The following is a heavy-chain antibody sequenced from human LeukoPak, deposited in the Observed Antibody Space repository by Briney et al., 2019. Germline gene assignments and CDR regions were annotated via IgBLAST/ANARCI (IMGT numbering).Heavy chain of an antibody. CDR3: ASTTPRVRGVYHY. CDR1: GYTLTGYY. Sequence: GWVKDSCQASGYTLTGYYMHWVRQAPGQGGEGMGWINPNSGGTNYAQKFQGGVTITRERSISTAYMELSRLSSDDAAVYHCASTTPRVRGVYHYWGQGTLVTVSS. CDR2: INPNSGGT. J-gene: IGHJ4*02. V-gene: IGHV1-2*02. D-gene: IGHD3-10*01.